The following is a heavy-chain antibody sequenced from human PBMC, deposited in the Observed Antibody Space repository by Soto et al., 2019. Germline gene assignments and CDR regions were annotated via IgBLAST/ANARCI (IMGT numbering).Heavy chain of an antibody. CDR3: ARGVGQFDY. CDR2: INAGNGNT. J-gene: IGHJ4*02. CDR1: GYTFSKYA. D-gene: IGHD3-10*01. Sequence: QVQLVQSGAEVKKPGASVKVSCKASGYTFSKYAMHWVRQAPGQRLEWMGWINAGNGNTKYSQRFQGRVTITRDTSASTAYVELRSLISEDTAVYYCARGVGQFDYWGQGTRVTVSS. V-gene: IGHV1-3*01.